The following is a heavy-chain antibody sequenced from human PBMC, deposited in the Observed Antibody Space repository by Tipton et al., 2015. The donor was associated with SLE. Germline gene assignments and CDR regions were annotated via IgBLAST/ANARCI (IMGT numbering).Heavy chain of an antibody. Sequence: SLRLSCAASGFTFGSYGMHWVRQAPGKGLEWVAVIWYDGSNKYYADSVKGRFTISRDNSKNTLYLQMNSLRAEDTAVYYCARVLTPYYGMDVWGQGTTVTVSS. CDR2: IWYDGSNK. V-gene: IGHV3-33*01. D-gene: IGHD3-9*01. CDR3: ARVLTPYYGMDV. CDR1: GFTFGSYG. J-gene: IGHJ6*02.